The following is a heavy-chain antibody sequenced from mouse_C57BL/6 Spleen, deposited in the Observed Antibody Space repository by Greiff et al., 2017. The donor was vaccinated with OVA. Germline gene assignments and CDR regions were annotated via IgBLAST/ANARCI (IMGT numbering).Heavy chain of an antibody. CDR2: IYPGGGYT. CDR3: ATYYSNSYYVDY. Sequence: QVQLQQSGAELVRPGTSVKMSCKASGYTFTNYWIGWAKQRPGHGLEWIGDIYPGGGYTNYNEKFKGKATLTADKSSSTAYMQFSSLTSEDSAIYYCATYYSNSYYVDYWGKGTTLTVSS. J-gene: IGHJ2*01. D-gene: IGHD2-5*01. CDR1: GYTFTNYW. V-gene: IGHV1-63*01.